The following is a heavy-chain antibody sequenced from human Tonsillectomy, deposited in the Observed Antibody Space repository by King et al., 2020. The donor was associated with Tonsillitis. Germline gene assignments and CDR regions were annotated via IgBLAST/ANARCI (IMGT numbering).Heavy chain of an antibody. CDR1: GFTFSSYA. Sequence: VQLVESGGGLVQPGGSLRLSCGASGFTFSSYAISWVRQAPGKGLEWISGITGSGGTTNYADSVKGRFTVSRDNSKNMLYLQMNSLRAEDTAVYYCAKENEWLGYFAYWGQGTLVTVSS. J-gene: IGHJ4*02. CDR3: AKENEWLGYFAY. D-gene: IGHD6-19*01. CDR2: ITGSGGTT. V-gene: IGHV3-23*04.